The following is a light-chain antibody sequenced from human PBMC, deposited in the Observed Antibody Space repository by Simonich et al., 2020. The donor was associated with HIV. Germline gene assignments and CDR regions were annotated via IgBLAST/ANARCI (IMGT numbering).Light chain of an antibody. J-gene: IGKJ2*01. V-gene: IGKV1-39*01. Sequence: DIQMTQSPSSLSASVGDRVTITCRASQSISSYVNWYQQKPGKAPKLLIYAASSLQSGVPSTFSGSGSGTDYTLTISSLQPEDFATYYCQQYYSTPYTFGQGTKLEIK. CDR2: AAS. CDR1: QSISSY. CDR3: QQYYSTPYT.